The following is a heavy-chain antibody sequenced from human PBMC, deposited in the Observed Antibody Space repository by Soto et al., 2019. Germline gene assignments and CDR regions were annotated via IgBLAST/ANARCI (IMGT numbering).Heavy chain of an antibody. CDR2: IYPGDSDT. V-gene: IGHV5-51*03. D-gene: IGHD6-13*01. J-gene: IGHJ3*02. CDR3: ARSLVNGTYEAFDI. CDR1: GYNFNRYW. Sequence: EVYLAQSGAEVKKPGESLKISCKGSGYNFNRYWIGWVRQMPGKGLEWMGVIYPGDSDTRYSPSLQGQVTISADKSSCAAYLQWSSLKSSETATYYCARSLVNGTYEAFDIWGQGTMVTVSS.